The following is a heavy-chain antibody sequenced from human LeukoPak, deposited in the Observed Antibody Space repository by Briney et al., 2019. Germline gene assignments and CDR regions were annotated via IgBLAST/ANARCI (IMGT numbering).Heavy chain of an antibody. CDR1: GFTLSSYG. Sequence: GGSLRLSCAASGFTLSSYGMHWVRQAPGKGLEWVAVIWYGGSNKYYADSVKGRFTISRDNSKNTLYLQMNSLRAEDTAVYYCARAGLIGPEVSAFDIWGQGTMVTVSS. V-gene: IGHV3-33*08. D-gene: IGHD2/OR15-2a*01. CDR3: ARAGLIGPEVSAFDI. CDR2: IWYGGSNK. J-gene: IGHJ3*02.